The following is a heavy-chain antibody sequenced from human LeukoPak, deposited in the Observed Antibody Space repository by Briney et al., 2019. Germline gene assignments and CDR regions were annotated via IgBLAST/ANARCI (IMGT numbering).Heavy chain of an antibody. CDR2: INPNSGGT. D-gene: IGHD6-6*01. CDR1: GYTFTGYY. V-gene: IGHV1-2*02. J-gene: IGHJ6*02. CDR3: ARVGGIAARPYYYGMDV. Sequence: VASVKVSCKASGYTFTGYYMHWVRQAPGQGLEWMGWINPNSGGTNYAQKFQGRVTMTRDTSISTAYMELSRLRSEDTAVYYCARVGGIAARPYYYGMDVWGQGTTVTVSS.